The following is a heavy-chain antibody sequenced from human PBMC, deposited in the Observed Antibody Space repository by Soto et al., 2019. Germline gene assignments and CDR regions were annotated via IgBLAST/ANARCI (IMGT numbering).Heavy chain of an antibody. CDR1: GFTFSSYG. CDR3: ARAAXYYDFWSGHPNYYYYGMDV. CDR2: ISYDGSNK. J-gene: IGHJ6*02. D-gene: IGHD3-3*01. V-gene: IGHV3-30*03. Sequence: PGGSLRLSCAASGFTFSSYGMHWVRQAPGKGLEWVAVISYDGSNKYYADSVKGRFTISRDNSKNTLYLQMNSLRAEDTAVYYCARAAXYYDFWSGHPNYYYYGMDVWGQGTMVTVYS.